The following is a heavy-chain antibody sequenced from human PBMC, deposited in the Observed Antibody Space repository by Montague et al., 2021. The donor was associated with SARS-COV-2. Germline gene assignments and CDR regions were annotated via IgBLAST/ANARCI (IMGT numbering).Heavy chain of an antibody. CDR3: SKRRSFPYYNTGMDV. CDR1: SGSFTSKY. D-gene: IGHD1-26*01. J-gene: IGHJ6*02. Sequence: SETLSLTCTVYSGSFTSKYCCWIRHAQGPGLELIWEINHIGSINYNPSVESRVTILVDRSKKHFSLNVTSVAAADTAVYYCSKRRSFPYYNTGMDVWGQGTTVTVSS. CDR2: INHIGSI. V-gene: IGHV4-34*01.